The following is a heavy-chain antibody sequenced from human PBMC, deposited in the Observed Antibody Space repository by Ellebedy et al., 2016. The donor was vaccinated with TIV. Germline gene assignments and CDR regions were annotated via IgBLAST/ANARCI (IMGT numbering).Heavy chain of an antibody. CDR3: VRDGAYGDYSPGYYGMDV. J-gene: IGHJ6*02. CDR1: GFTFNSYW. V-gene: IGHV3-7*03. CDR2: INQDGSRI. D-gene: IGHD4-23*01. Sequence: GGSLRLSCAASGFTFNSYWMSWVRQAPGEGLEWVANINQDGSRIYSVDSVKGRFTISRDNAKNSVYLRMDTLRVEDTAVYHCVRDGAYGDYSPGYYGMDVWGQGTTVTVSS.